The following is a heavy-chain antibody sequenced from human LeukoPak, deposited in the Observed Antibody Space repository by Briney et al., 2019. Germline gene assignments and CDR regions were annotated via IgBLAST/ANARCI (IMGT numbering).Heavy chain of an antibody. CDR2: IYYSGST. CDR3: ARGLAIFGVVTHFDY. V-gene: IGHV4-39*07. CDR1: GGSISSSSYY. D-gene: IGHD3-3*01. J-gene: IGHJ4*02. Sequence: SETLSLTCTVSGGSISSSSYYWGWIRQPPGKGLEWIGSIYYSGSTYYNPSLKSRVTISVDTSKNQFSLKLSSVTAADTAVYYCARGLAIFGVVTHFDYWGQGTLVTVSS.